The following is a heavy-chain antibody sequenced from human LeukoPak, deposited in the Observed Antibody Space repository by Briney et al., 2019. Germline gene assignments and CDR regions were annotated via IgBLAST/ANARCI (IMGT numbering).Heavy chain of an antibody. CDR3: AKDFGEGNWFDP. CDR2: ISGSGGST. CDR1: GFTFSSYG. J-gene: IGHJ5*02. D-gene: IGHD3-10*01. Sequence: SGGSLRLSCAASGFTFSSYGMSWVRQAPGKGLEWVSAISGSGGSTYYADSVKGRFTISRDNSKNTLYLQMNSLRAEDTAVYYCAKDFGEGNWFDPWGQGTLVTVSS. V-gene: IGHV3-23*01.